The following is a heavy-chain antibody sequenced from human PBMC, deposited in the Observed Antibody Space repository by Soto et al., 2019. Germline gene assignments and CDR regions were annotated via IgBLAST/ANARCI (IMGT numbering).Heavy chain of an antibody. V-gene: IGHV3-7*01. CDR3: ARFTRGSSGDY. D-gene: IGHD6-25*01. J-gene: IGHJ4*02. CDR2: IKEDGSDK. CDR1: GFTFNTYW. Sequence: EVQLVESGGDLVQPGGSLRLSCVASGFTFNTYWMSWVRQAPGKGLEWVANIKEDGSDKYYVDSVKGRFPISRDNAKNLLYLQRNSLGAGDTAMYYCARFTRGSSGDYWGQGTLVTVSS.